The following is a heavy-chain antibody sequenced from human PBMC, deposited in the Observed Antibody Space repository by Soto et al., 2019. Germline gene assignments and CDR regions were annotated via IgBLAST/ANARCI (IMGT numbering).Heavy chain of an antibody. D-gene: IGHD2-2*01. J-gene: IGHJ5*02. V-gene: IGHV4-38-2*02. Sequence: LXLTFAVSCYSISIGYDWGWIRQPPGKWLEWIGSIYHSGSTYYNPSLKSRVTISVDTSKNQFSLKLSSVTAADTAVYYCARDSLRYCSSTSCSRGWFDPWGQGTLVTVSS. CDR2: IYHSGST. CDR3: ARDSLRYCSSTSCSRGWFDP. CDR1: CYSISIGYD.